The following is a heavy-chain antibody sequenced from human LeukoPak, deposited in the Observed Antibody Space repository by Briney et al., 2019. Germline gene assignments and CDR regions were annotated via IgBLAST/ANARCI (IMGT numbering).Heavy chain of an antibody. V-gene: IGHV3-21*01. J-gene: IGHJ4*02. Sequence: SGGSLRLSCTASGFTFGDYAMSWFRQAPGKGLEWVSSISSSSSYIYYADSVKGRFTISRDNAKNSLYLQMNSLRAEDTAVYYCARGYCSGGSCPGYWGQGTLVTVSS. CDR2: ISSSSSYI. CDR1: GFTFGDYA. CDR3: ARGYCSGGSCPGY. D-gene: IGHD2-15*01.